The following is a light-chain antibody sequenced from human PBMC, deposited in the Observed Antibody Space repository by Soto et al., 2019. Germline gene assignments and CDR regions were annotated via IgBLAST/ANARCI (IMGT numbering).Light chain of an antibody. CDR3: QQRSNWPLT. CDR1: QSVSSY. V-gene: IGKV3-11*01. J-gene: IGKJ4*01. CDR2: DAS. Sequence: EIVLTQSPATLYLSPGERATLSCRASQSVSSYLAWYQQKPGQAPRLLIYDASNMATGIPARFSGSGSGTDFTLTISSLEPEDFAVYYCQQRSNWPLTFGGGTKVEIK.